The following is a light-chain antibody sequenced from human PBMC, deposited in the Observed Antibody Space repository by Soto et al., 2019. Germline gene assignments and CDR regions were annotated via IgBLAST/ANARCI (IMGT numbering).Light chain of an antibody. Sequence: RVMTQSPATLSLSPGESATLSCRASQTVYSNLAWYQQKPGQAPRLIIYAASNRATGIPGRFSGSGSGTEFTLTISSLQSEDFAVYYCHQYNNWPVTFGQGTLLE. CDR2: AAS. V-gene: IGKV3D-15*01. CDR1: QTVYSN. J-gene: IGKJ5*01. CDR3: HQYNNWPVT.